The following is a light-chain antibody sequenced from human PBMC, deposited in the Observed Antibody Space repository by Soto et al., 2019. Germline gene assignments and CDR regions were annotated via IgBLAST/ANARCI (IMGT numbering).Light chain of an antibody. J-gene: IGKJ3*01. CDR1: QSISSY. Sequence: DIQMTQSPSSLSASVGDRVTITCRASQSISSYLNWYQQKPWKAPKLLIYAASSLQSGLPSRFSGSGSGTEFTLTISSLQPDDLATYYYQQSYSTLSFGPGTKVDIE. V-gene: IGKV1-39*01. CDR3: QQSYSTLS. CDR2: AAS.